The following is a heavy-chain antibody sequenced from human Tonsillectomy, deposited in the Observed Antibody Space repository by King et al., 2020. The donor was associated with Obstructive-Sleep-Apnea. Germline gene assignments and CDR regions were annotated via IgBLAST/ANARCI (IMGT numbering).Heavy chain of an antibody. CDR1: GFTFSDYF. D-gene: IGHD6-13*01. CDR3: ARVGSTTAAGMIDY. J-gene: IGHJ4*02. CDR2: IGRDSAT. V-gene: IGHV3-11*01. Sequence: VHLVESGGGLVWPGGSLRLSCAASGFTFSDYFMAWFRQAPGKGLQWVSYIGRDSATYYAASVRGQFTVSRDNAKNSMYLQMNSLRVEDTAVYYCARVGSTTAAGMIDYWGQGTLVTVSS.